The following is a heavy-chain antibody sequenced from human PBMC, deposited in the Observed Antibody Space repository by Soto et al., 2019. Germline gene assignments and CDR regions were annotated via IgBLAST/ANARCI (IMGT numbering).Heavy chain of an antibody. J-gene: IGHJ4*02. CDR2: ISGRNSGT. D-gene: IGHD3-10*01. CDR1: GFTFSTYA. V-gene: IGHV3-23*01. CDR3: ARIGSGSYTDY. Sequence: EVQLLESGGGLVQPGGSQRLSCAASGFTFSTYAMTWVRQAPGKGLEWVSSISGRNSGTYYADSVRGRFTISRDNSKNTLYLQMNSLRAEDTALYHCARIGSGSYTDYWGQGTLVTVSS.